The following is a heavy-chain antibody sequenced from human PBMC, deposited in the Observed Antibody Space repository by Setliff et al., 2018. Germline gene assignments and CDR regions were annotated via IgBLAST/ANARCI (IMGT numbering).Heavy chain of an antibody. J-gene: IGHJ4*02. CDR2: ISVYNGDT. CDR1: GYTFTSYG. V-gene: IGHV1-18*01. D-gene: IGHD5-18*01. Sequence: ASVKVSCKASGYTFTSYGISWVRQAAGQGLEWVGWISVYNGDTNYAQKFQGRVTLTTDTSTSTAYMELRSLTSDDSAFYYCARAPSVELVTIRTNSWFTYWGQGTLVTVSS. CDR3: ARAPSVELVTIRTNSWFTY.